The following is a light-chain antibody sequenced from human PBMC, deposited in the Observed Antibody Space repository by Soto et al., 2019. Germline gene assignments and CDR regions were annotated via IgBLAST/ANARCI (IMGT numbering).Light chain of an antibody. CDR2: EVN. Sequence: QSALTQPASVSGSPGQSITISCTGSSSDVGSYNYVSWYQQHPGKAPRLIIYEVNHRPSGVSNRFSGSKSGNTASLTITGLQAEDEADYYCSSFTTSLTVVFGGGTKVTVL. CDR1: SSDVGSYNY. CDR3: SSFTTSLTVV. V-gene: IGLV2-14*01. J-gene: IGLJ2*01.